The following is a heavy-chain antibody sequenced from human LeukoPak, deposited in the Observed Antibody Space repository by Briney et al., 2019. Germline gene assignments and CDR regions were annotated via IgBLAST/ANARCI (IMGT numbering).Heavy chain of an antibody. CDR2: LSGSGTAT. V-gene: IGHV3-23*01. D-gene: IGHD2-21*01. Sequence: GGSLRLSCEASQFTYSRFAMSWIRQAPGTGLEWVSTLSGSGTATYYADSVKGRFTTSRDNSKDTLYLQMDNLRADDTAVYYCAKHLGSHSFLFYYMDVWGTGTSVIVSS. CDR3: AKHLGSHSFLFYYMDV. J-gene: IGHJ6*03. CDR1: QFTYSRFA.